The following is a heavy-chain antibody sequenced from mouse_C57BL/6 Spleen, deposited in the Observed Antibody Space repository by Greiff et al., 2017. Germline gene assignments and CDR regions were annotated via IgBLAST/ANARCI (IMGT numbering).Heavy chain of an antibody. J-gene: IGHJ3*01. CDR1: GYTFTSYW. CDR3: ARAGYLWFAY. D-gene: IGHD2-2*01. V-gene: IGHV1-69*01. CDR2: VDPSDSYT. Sequence: VQLQQPGAELVMPGASVQLSCKASGYTFTSYWMHWVKQRPGQGLEWIGEVDPSDSYTNYNQKFKGKSTLTVDKSSSTAYMQLSSLTSEDSAVYYCARAGYLWFAYWGQGTLVTVSA.